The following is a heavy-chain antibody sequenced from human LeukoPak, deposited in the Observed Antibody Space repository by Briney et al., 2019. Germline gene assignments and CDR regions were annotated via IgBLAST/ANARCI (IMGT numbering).Heavy chain of an antibody. J-gene: IGHJ4*02. CDR3: ARGGYCGGDCYSVYFDY. V-gene: IGHV1-69*05. CDR1: GGTFSSYA. D-gene: IGHD2-21*02. CDR2: IIPIFGTA. Sequence: VASVKVSCKAFGGTFSSYAISWVRQAPGQGLEWMGGIIPIFGTANYAQKFQGRVTITTDESTSTAYMELSSLRSEDTAVYYCARGGYCGGDCYSVYFDYWGQGTLVTVSS.